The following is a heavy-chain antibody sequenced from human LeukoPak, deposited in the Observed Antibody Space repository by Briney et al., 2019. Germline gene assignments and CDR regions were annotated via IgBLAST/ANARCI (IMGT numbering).Heavy chain of an antibody. CDR1: GFTSNSYW. J-gene: IGHJ4*02. Sequence: GGSLRLSCAASGFTSNSYWMSWVRQAPGRGGGGVANLKQDGSEKYYVDSVKGRFTISRHNAKNSLYQQMNSLRAEDTAVSYCARDTEWLSRWGQGTLVTVSS. CDR2: LKQDGSEK. CDR3: ARDTEWLSR. V-gene: IGHV3-7*01. D-gene: IGHD3-3*01.